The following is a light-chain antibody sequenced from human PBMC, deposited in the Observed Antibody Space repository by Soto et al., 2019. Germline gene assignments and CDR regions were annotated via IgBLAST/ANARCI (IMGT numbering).Light chain of an antibody. CDR1: RSDIGSYNS. Sequence: QSMLTQPASVSGSPGQAITISCTVTRSDIGSYNSIAWYQQHPGKAPRVMIFEVTKRPSGISNRFSGSKSGSTASLTISGLQAEDEADYFCFSYAGSSIWVFGGGTKVTVL. J-gene: IGLJ3*02. CDR2: EVT. CDR3: FSYAGSSIWV. V-gene: IGLV2-23*02.